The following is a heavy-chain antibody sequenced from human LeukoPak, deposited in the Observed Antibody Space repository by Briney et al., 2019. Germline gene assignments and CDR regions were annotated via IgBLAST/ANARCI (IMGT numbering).Heavy chain of an antibody. D-gene: IGHD6-6*01. V-gene: IGHV1-2*06. CDR3: ATEYSSSSSGGQSFDY. CDR1: GYTFTAYY. Sequence: ASVKVSCKASGYTFTAYYIHWVRQAPGQGLEWMGRINPKNGDTNYAQKFQDRVTMTRDTSISTAYMELSRLRSDDTAVYYCATEYSSSSSGGQSFDYWGQGTLVTVSS. CDR2: INPKNGDT. J-gene: IGHJ4*02.